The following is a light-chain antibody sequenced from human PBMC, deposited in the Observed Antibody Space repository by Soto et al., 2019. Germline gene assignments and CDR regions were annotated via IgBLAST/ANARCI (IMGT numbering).Light chain of an antibody. Sequence: EIVLTQSPATLSLSPGERATLSCRASQSVSSYLAWYQQKPGQAPRLLIYYASNRATGIPARFSGSGSGTDVTLTISSLEPEDFAVYYCQQRSNWPPLTFGGWTKVEIK. CDR2: YAS. CDR1: QSVSSY. J-gene: IGKJ4*01. CDR3: QQRSNWPPLT. V-gene: IGKV3-11*01.